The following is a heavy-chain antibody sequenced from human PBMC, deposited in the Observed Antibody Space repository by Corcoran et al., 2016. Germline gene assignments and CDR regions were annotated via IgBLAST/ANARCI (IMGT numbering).Heavy chain of an antibody. Sequence: QVQLVQSGAEVKKPGSSVKVSCKASGGTFSSYAISWVRQAPGQGLEWMGGIIPIFGTANYAQKFQGRVTITADKSTSTAYMELSSLRSEDTAVYYCARGPYYEFWSGYSPFDYWGQGTLVTVSS. CDR1: GGTFSSYA. D-gene: IGHD3-3*01. CDR3: ARGPYYEFWSGYSPFDY. CDR2: IIPIFGTA. V-gene: IGHV1-69*06. J-gene: IGHJ4*02.